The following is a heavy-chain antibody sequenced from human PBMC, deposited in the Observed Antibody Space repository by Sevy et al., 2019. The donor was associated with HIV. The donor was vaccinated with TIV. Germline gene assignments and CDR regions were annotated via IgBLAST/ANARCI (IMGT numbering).Heavy chain of an antibody. CDR1: GFSFSHYA. D-gene: IGHD2-8*01. CDR2: ISYDGTYK. Sequence: GGSLRLSCAVSGFSFSHYAFHWVRQAPGKGLEWVSLISYDGTYKYYADSVKGRFTISRDNSKNTLYQQRNSLRGNDTAVYYCARVAVSYCTNDCYHRFDYWGPGALVTVSS. CDR3: ARVAVSYCTNDCYHRFDY. V-gene: IGHV3-30-3*01. J-gene: IGHJ4*02.